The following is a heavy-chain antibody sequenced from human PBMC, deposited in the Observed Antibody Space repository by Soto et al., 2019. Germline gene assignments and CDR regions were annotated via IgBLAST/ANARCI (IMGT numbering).Heavy chain of an antibody. D-gene: IGHD2-2*01. J-gene: IGHJ6*02. Sequence: EVQLVESGGGLIQPGGSLRLSCAASGFTVSSNYMSWVRQAPGKGLEWVSVIYSGGSTYYADSVKGRFTISRDNTKNTMYLKMNSLRPEDTAVYYCARGFSSCSSTSCYEIMGMDVWGQGTTVTVSS. CDR2: IYSGGST. CDR1: GFTVSSNY. V-gene: IGHV3-53*01. CDR3: ARGFSSCSSTSCYEIMGMDV.